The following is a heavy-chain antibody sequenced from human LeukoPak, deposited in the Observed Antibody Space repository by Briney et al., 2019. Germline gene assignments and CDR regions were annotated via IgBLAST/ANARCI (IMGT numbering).Heavy chain of an antibody. CDR2: ISGSGGTT. CDR1: GFTYSNYA. J-gene: IGHJ4*02. Sequence: GGSLRLSCATSGFTYSNYAVSWVRQAPGKGLEWLSSISGSGGTTYYADSVKGRFTISRDNSKNTLYLQMNSLRAEDTAVYYCAKDPYRASSGLVDYWGQGTLVTVSS. V-gene: IGHV3-23*01. D-gene: IGHD5-12*01. CDR3: AKDPYRASSGLVDY.